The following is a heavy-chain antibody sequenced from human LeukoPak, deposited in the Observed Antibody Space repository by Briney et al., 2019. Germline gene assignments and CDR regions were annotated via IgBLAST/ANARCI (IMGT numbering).Heavy chain of an antibody. CDR1: GYTFTSYG. CDR3: ARDSLDYGDDWFDP. D-gene: IGHD4-17*01. Sequence: GAPVKVSCKASGYTFTSYGISWVRQAPGQGLEWMGWISAYNGNTNYAQKLQGRVTMTTDTSTSTAYMELRSLRSDDTAVYYCARDSLDYGDDWFDPWGQGTLVTVSS. J-gene: IGHJ5*02. V-gene: IGHV1-18*01. CDR2: ISAYNGNT.